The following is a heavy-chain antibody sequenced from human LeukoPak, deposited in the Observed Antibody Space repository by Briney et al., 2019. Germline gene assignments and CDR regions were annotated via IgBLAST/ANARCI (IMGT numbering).Heavy chain of an antibody. CDR2: IYYSGSP. D-gene: IGHD3-10*01. V-gene: IGHV4-59*01. CDR1: GGYISSYY. J-gene: IGHJ6*04. CDR3: ARGHYYGSGSYYNPHTDYYYGMDV. Sequence: SETLSLNCTGPGGYISSYYWSWIRHPPRKGLHSIGSIYYSGSPDYNPSLKSRVTISVDTSKNQFSLKLSSVTAADTAVYYCARGHYYGSGSYYNPHTDYYYGMDVWGKGTTVTVSS.